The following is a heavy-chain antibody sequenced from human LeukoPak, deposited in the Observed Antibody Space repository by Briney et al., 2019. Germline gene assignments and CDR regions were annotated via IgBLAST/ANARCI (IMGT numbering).Heavy chain of an antibody. Sequence: GASVKVSCKASGGTFSSYAISWVRQAPGQGLEWMGGIIPIFGTANYAQKFQGRVTITADESTSTAYMELSSLRSEDTAVYYCARDTLGYSGYDWGNAFDIWGQGTMVTVSS. CDR2: IIPIFGTA. CDR1: GGTFSSYA. CDR3: ARDTLGYSGYDWGNAFDI. V-gene: IGHV1-69*13. D-gene: IGHD5-12*01. J-gene: IGHJ3*02.